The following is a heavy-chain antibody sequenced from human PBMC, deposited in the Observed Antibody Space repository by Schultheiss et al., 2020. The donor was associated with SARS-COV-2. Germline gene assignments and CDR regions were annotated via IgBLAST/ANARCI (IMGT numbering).Heavy chain of an antibody. J-gene: IGHJ3*02. Sequence: GGSLRLSCAASGFTFSSYSMKWVRQAPGKGLEWVSSISGSSTYIYYADSVKGRFTISRDNAKNSVYLQMNSLRAEDTAVYFCTRDIAAGTGRAFDIWGQGTVVTVSS. V-gene: IGHV3-21*01. CDR3: TRDIAAGTGRAFDI. CDR1: GFTFSSYS. D-gene: IGHD6-13*01. CDR2: ISGSSTYI.